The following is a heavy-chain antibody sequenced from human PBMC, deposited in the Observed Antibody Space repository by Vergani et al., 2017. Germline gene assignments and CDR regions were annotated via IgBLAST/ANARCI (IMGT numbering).Heavy chain of an antibody. CDR1: GGSISSHY. D-gene: IGHD3-3*01. J-gene: IGHJ4*02. CDR2: IYYSGST. Sequence: QVQLQESGPGLVKPSETLSLTCTVSGGSISSHYWSWIRQPPGKGLEWIGYIYYSGSTNYNPSLKSRVTISVDTSKNQFSLKVSSVTAADTAVYYGARYTPGEFWSGYYRTSFDYWGQGTLVTVSS. V-gene: IGHV4-59*11. CDR3: ARYTPGEFWSGYYRTSFDY.